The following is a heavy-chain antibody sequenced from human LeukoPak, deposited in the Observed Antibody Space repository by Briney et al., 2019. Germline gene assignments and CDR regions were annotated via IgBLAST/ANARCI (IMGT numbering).Heavy chain of an antibody. V-gene: IGHV4-34*01. Sequence: SSETLSLTCAVYGGSFSGYYWSWIRQPPGKGLEWIGEINHSGSTNYNPSLKSRVTISVDTSKNQFSLKLSSVTAADTAVYYCARGKYSGYEWGQGTLVTVSS. D-gene: IGHD5-12*01. CDR1: GGSFSGYY. J-gene: IGHJ4*02. CDR2: INHSGST. CDR3: ARGKYSGYE.